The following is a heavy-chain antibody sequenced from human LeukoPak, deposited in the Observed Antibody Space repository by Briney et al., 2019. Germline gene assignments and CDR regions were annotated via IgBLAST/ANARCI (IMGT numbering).Heavy chain of an antibody. CDR3: ARHGSSYSFDY. Sequence: SETLSLTCTVSGGSIGSYYWSWIRQPPGKGLEWIGYLDYSGSTNYNPSFKSRVTISVGTSKNQFSLRLSSLTAADTAVYYCARHGSSYSFDYWGQGTLITVSS. CDR2: LDYSGST. J-gene: IGHJ4*02. V-gene: IGHV4-59*08. D-gene: IGHD3-10*01. CDR1: GGSIGSYY.